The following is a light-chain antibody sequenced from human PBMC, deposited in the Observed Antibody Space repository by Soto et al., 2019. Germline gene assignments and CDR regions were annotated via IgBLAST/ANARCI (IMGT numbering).Light chain of an antibody. Sequence: VMTQSPAIVSVSPGEGVTLFCRASQIVATNLAWYQLKPGQAPRLLIYSSSTRATGIPATFSGSGSGTQFMRTNGSLQHGYAAVYYCQQYYQWGLSVGGGTKVEI. CDR3: QQYYQWGLS. CDR1: QIVATN. J-gene: IGKJ4*01. CDR2: SSS. V-gene: IGKV3D-15*01.